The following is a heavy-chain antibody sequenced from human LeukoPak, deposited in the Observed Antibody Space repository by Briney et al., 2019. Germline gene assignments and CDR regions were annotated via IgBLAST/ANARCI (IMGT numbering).Heavy chain of an antibody. CDR2: ISGSGGST. D-gene: IGHD3-3*01. J-gene: IGHJ4*02. CDR3: TTLYYDFWSGFSLAFDY. Sequence: GGSLRLSCAASGFTFSSYAMSWVRQAPGKGLEWVSAISGSGGSTYYADSVKGRFTISRDNSKNTLYLQMNSLRAEDTAVYYCTTLYYDFWSGFSLAFDYWGQGTLVTVSS. V-gene: IGHV3-23*01. CDR1: GFTFSSYA.